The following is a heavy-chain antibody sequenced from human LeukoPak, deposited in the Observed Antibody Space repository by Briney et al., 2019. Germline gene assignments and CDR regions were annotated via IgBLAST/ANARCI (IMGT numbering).Heavy chain of an antibody. J-gene: IGHJ4*02. CDR1: GFTFSSYG. CDR2: ISYDGSDK. V-gene: IGHV3-30*03. Sequence: GGSLRLSCVASGFTFSSYGMHWVRQAPGKGLEWVAMISYDGSDKYYAGSVKGRFTISRDNSKNTLYLQMNSLRDEDTAMYSCATLLLGVGGDYWGQGTLVTVSS. D-gene: IGHD2-15*01. CDR3: ATLLLGVGGDY.